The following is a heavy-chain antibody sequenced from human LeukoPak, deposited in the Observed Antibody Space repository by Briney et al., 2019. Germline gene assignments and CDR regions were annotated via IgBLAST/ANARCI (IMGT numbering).Heavy chain of an antibody. Sequence: GESLKISCKGSGYIFTNFWIGWVRQMPGKGLEWLGTIYPGDSDTKYSPSFQGQVTISADGSISTAYLQWSSLKASDTAMYYCARLSGYSYGHLDYWGQGTLVTVSS. J-gene: IGHJ4*02. D-gene: IGHD5-18*01. CDR3: ARLSGYSYGHLDY. V-gene: IGHV5-51*01. CDR2: IYPGDSDT. CDR1: GYIFTNFW.